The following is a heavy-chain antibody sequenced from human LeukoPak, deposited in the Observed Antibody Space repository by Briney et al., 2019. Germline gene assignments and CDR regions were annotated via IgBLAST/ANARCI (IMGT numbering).Heavy chain of an antibody. CDR3: ARDYSGDVVGFGY. CDR2: IYYSGST. D-gene: IGHD1-26*01. V-gene: IGHV4-59*01. Sequence: PETLSLTCTVSGGSISSYYWSWIRQPPGKGLEWIGYIYYSGSTNYNPSLKRRVTILVDTSKNQFSLKLSSGTAADTAVYYCARDYSGDVVGFGYRGPGTLVTV. J-gene: IGHJ4*03. CDR1: GGSISSYY.